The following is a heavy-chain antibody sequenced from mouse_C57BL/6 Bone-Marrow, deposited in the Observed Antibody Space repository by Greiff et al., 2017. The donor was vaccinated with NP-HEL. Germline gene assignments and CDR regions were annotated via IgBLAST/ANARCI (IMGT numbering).Heavy chain of an antibody. CDR2: IDPENGDT. V-gene: IGHV14-4*01. CDR1: GFNIKDDY. D-gene: IGHD2-3*01. Sequence: VQLQQSGAELVRPGASVKLSCTASGFNIKDDYMHWVKQRPEQGLEWIGWIDPENGDTEYASKFQGKATITADTSSNTAYLQLSSLTSEDTAVYYCTSDDGSVDYWGQGTTLTVSS. CDR3: TSDDGSVDY. J-gene: IGHJ2*01.